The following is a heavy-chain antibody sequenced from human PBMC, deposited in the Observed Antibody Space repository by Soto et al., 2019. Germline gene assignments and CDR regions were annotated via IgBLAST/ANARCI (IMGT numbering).Heavy chain of an antibody. D-gene: IGHD1-26*01. J-gene: IGHJ3*02. Sequence: ASVKVSCKASGYTFTSYGISWVRQAPGQGLEWMGWISAYNGNTNYAQKLQGRVTMTTDTSTSTAYMELRSLRSDDTAVYYCARDLEIAGELAFDIWGQGTMVTVSS. V-gene: IGHV1-18*01. CDR1: GYTFTSYG. CDR3: ARDLEIAGELAFDI. CDR2: ISAYNGNT.